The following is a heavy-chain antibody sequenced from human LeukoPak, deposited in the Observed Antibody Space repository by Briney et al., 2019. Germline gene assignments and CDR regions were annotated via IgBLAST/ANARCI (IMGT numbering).Heavy chain of an antibody. CDR2: ISDSGST. D-gene: IGHD6-13*01. V-gene: IGHV3-23*01. CDR3: AKDWPSEWQQLPDYDAVDV. Sequence: PGGSLRLSCAASGFTFSNYAMTWVRQAPGKGLEWVSTISDSGSTFYADSVKGRFTISRDNSKNTLFLQMNGLRGDDTAVYYCAKDWPSEWQQLPDYDAVDVWGQGTMVTVSS. CDR1: GFTFSNYA. J-gene: IGHJ3*01.